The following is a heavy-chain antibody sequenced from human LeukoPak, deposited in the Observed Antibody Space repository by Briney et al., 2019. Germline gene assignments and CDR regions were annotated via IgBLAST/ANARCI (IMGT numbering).Heavy chain of an antibody. CDR3: ARDGSGGYFDY. D-gene: IGHD3-10*01. CDR1: GFTFSSYA. CDR2: ISYDGSNK. Sequence: GGSLRLSCAASGFTFSSYAMHWVRQAPGKGLEWVAVISYDGSNKYYADSVKGRFTISRDNSKNTLYLQMNSLRAEDTAVYYCARDGSGGYFDYWGQGTLVTVSS. J-gene: IGHJ4*02. V-gene: IGHV3-30-3*01.